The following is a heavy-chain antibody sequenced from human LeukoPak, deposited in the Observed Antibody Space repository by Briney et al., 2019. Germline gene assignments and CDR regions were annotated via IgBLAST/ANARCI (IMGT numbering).Heavy chain of an antibody. D-gene: IGHD2-15*01. V-gene: IGHV1-69*04. J-gene: IGHJ3*02. CDR3: ARHLKGYCSRGSCYEYAFDI. Sequence: SVKVSCKASGGTFSSYAICWVRQAPGQGLEWMGRIVPILGIANYAQKFQGRVTITADKSTSTAYMELSSLRSEDTAVYYCARHLKGYCSRGSCYEYAFDIWGQGTMVTVSS. CDR1: GGTFSSYA. CDR2: IVPILGIA.